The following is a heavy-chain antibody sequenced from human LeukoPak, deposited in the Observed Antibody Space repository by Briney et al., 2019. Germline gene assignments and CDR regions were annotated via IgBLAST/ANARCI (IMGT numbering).Heavy chain of an antibody. CDR3: VRTSCGGDCYTFDY. CDR2: IYTSGST. J-gene: IGHJ4*02. CDR1: GGSIRSYY. D-gene: IGHD2-21*02. V-gene: IGHV4-4*07. Sequence: PSETLSLTCTVSGGSIRSYYWSWIRQPAGKGLEWIGRIYTSGSTNYNPSLKSRVTMSVDTSKNQFSLMLSSVTAADTAVYYCVRTSCGGDCYTFDYWGQGTLDTVSS.